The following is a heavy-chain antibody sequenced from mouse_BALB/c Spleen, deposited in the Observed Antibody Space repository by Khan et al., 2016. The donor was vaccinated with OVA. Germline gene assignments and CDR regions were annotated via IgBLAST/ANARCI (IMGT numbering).Heavy chain of an antibody. J-gene: IGHJ2*01. D-gene: IGHD1-2*01. CDR1: GYSITSGYG. CDR3: GRTARIKY. CDR2: ISYSGST. Sequence: EVQLVESGPGLVKPSQSLSLTCTVTGYSITSGYGWNWIRQFPGNKLDWMGYISYSGSTNYNPSLKSRISISRDTSKNQFFLQLNAGTTEDTATYDCGRTARIKYWGKGTTLTVSS. V-gene: IGHV3-2*02.